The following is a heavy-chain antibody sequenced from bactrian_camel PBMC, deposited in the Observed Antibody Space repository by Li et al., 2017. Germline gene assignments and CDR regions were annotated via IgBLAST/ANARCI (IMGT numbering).Heavy chain of an antibody. CDR1: GFTFNSYS. D-gene: IGHD2*01. V-gene: IGHV3S31*01. CDR2: INSGAGST. J-gene: IGHJ4*01. Sequence: VQLVESGGGLVQPGGSLRLSCAASGFTFNSYSMNWVRQAPGKGLEWVSLINSGAGSTYYADSVKGRFTISRDNAKNTLYLQLNSLKPEDTAVYYCVSLVGRPLVHQGTQVTVS.